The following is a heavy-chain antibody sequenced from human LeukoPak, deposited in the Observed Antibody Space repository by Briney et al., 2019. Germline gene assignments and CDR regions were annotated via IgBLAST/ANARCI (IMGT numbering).Heavy chain of an antibody. V-gene: IGHV4-59*01. J-gene: IGHJ4*02. D-gene: IGHD5-24*01. CDR2: IYYSGTT. CDR3: ARDREMATIGALGY. Sequence: SETLSLTCTVSGGSISSYYWSWIRQPPGKGLEWIGYIYYSGTTNYNPSRKSRVTISVDKSKNQFSLKLSSVTAADTALYYCARDREMATIGALGYWGQGTVVTVSS. CDR1: GGSISSYY.